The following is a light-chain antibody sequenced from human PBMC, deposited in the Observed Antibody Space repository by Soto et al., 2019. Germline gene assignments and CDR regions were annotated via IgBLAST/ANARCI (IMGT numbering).Light chain of an antibody. CDR3: CSYAGRYTYV. CDR1: SSDVGGYNY. V-gene: IGLV2-11*01. CDR2: DVS. Sequence: QSVRTQPRSVSGSPGQSVTISCTGPSSDVGGYNYVSWYQQHPGKAPKLMIYDVSKRPSGVPDRFSGSKSGNTASLTISGLQTEDEADYYCCSYAGRYTYVFGTGTKVTVL. J-gene: IGLJ1*01.